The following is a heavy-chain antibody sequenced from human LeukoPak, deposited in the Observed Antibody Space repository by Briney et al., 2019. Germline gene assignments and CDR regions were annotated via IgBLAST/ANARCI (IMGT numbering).Heavy chain of an antibody. V-gene: IGHV1-2*02. J-gene: IGHJ4*02. CDR2: INPNSGVT. CDR3: ARAHMTTVTLGDY. Sequence: GASVKVSCKASGYTLTDYYIHWVRQAPGQGLEWMGWINPNSGVTNYAQKFQGRVTLTRDTPISTAYMEVSRLRSDDTAVYYCARAHMTTVTLGDYWGLGTLVTVSS. D-gene: IGHD4-11*01. CDR1: GYTLTDYY.